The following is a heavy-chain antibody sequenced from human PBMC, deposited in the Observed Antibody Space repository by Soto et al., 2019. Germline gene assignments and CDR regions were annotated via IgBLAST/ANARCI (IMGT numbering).Heavy chain of an antibody. V-gene: IGHV4-30-2*01. CDR1: GGSISSGGYS. D-gene: IGHD6-6*01. CDR3: AGGIAARPLGY. CDR2: IYHSGST. Sequence: QLQLQESGSGLVKPSQTLSLTCAVSGGSISSGGYSWSWIRQPPGKGLEWIGYIYHSGSTYYNPSLKSLVTISVDRSKTQFSLRLSSVTAADTAVYYCAGGIAARPLGYWGQGTLVTVSS. J-gene: IGHJ4*02.